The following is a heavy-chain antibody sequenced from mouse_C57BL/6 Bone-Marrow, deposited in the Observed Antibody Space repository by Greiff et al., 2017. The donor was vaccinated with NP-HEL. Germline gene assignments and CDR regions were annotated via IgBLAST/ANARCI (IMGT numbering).Heavy chain of an antibody. J-gene: IGHJ1*03. D-gene: IGHD1-1*01. CDR1: GYTFTDYN. CDR3: ARHGSRYWYFDV. Sequence: EVKLQQSGPELVKPGASVKIPCKASGYTFTDYNMDWVKQSHGKSLEWIGDINPNNGGTIYNQKFKGKATLTVDKSSSTAYMELRSLTSEDTAVYYCARHGSRYWYFDVWGTGTTVTVSS. CDR2: INPNNGGT. V-gene: IGHV1-18*01.